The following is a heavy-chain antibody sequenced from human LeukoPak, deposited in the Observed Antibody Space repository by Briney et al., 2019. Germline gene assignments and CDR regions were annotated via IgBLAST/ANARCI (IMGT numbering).Heavy chain of an antibody. CDR2: INHSGST. J-gene: IGHJ3*02. CDR3: ARQLMFGVVIPIRAFDI. D-gene: IGHD3-3*01. CDR1: GVSFSGYY. V-gene: IGHV4-34*01. Sequence: SETLSLTCAVYGVSFSGYYWSWLRQPPGKGLEWLGEINHSGSTNYNPSLKSRFTISVDTSKNQFSLKLSSVTAADTAVYYCARQLMFGVVIPIRAFDIWGQGTIVTVSS.